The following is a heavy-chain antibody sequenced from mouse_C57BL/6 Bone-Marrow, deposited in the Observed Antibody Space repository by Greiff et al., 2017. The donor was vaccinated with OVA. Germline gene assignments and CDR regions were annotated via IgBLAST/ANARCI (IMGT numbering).Heavy chain of an antibody. Sequence: VQLQQSGPELVKPGASVKISCKASGYAFSSSWMNWVKQRPGKGLEWIGRIYPGDGDTNYNGKFKGKATLTADKSSSTAYMQLSSLTSEDSAVYFCYGYAMDYWGQGTSVTVSS. CDR1: GYAFSSSW. D-gene: IGHD1-1*01. V-gene: IGHV1-82*01. J-gene: IGHJ4*01. CDR3: YGYAMDY. CDR2: IYPGDGDT.